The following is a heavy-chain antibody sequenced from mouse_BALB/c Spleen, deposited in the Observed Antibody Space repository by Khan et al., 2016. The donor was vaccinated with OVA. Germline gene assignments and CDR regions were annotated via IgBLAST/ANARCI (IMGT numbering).Heavy chain of an antibody. CDR3: ASTNWFAY. Sequence: VQLKESGAELVKPGASVKLSCTASGFNIKDTYMHWVKQRPEQGLEWIGRIDPANGYTKYDPKFQGKATITADTSSKTAYLKLSSLTSEETAVYYCASTNWFAYWGQGTLVTVSA. V-gene: IGHV14-3*02. CDR1: GFNIKDTY. CDR2: IDPANGYT. J-gene: IGHJ3*01.